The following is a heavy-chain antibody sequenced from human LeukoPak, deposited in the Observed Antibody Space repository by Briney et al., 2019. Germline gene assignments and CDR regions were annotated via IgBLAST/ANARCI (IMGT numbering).Heavy chain of an antibody. V-gene: IGHV3-7*01. CDR2: IKQDGSEK. D-gene: IGHD5-12*01. J-gene: IGHJ4*02. CDR1: GFTFSSYA. Sequence: PGGSLRLTCAASGFTFSSYAMSWVRQAPGKGLEWVANIKQDGSEKYYVDSVKGRFTISRDNAKNSLYLQMNSLRAEDTAVYYCARDPSGYSGYDSRDYWGQGTLVTVSS. CDR3: ARDPSGYSGYDSRDY.